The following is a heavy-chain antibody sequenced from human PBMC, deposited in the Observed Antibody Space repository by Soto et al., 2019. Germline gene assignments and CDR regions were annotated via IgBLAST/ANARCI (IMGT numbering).Heavy chain of an antibody. V-gene: IGHV1-69*02. D-gene: IGHD2-15*01. CDR2: IIPILGIA. J-gene: IGHJ5*02. CDR3: ARGKDVVVVAANNWFDP. Sequence: GASVKVSCKASGGTFSSYTISWVRQAPGQGLEWMGRIIPILGIANYAQKFQGRVTITADKSTSTAYMELSSLRSEDTAVYYCARGKDVVVVAANNWFDPWGQGTLVTVSS. CDR1: GGTFSSYT.